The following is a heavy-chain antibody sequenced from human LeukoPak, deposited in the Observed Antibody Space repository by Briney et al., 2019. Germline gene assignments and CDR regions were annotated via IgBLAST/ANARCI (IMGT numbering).Heavy chain of an antibody. CDR1: GFTFSSYW. CDR2: INQDGGEK. J-gene: IGHJ4*02. D-gene: IGHD3-3*01. CDR3: ARDRNTDFWSGYYTNYCDY. V-gene: IGHV3-7*01. Sequence: GGSLRLSCAASGFTFSSYWMSWVRQAPGKGLEWVANINQDGGEKYYVDSVKGRFTISRDNAKNSLYLQMNSLRAEDTAVYYCARDRNTDFWSGYYTNYCDYWGQGTLVTVSS.